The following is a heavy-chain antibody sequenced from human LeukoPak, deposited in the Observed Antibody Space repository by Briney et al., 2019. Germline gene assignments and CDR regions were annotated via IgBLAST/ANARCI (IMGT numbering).Heavy chain of an antibody. D-gene: IGHD3-10*01. V-gene: IGHV4-59*01. CDR2: IYYSGST. CDR3: ARGAMVRGRVFDP. Sequence: PSETLSLTCTVSGGSIFSYYWSWIRQPPGKGLEWMGYIYYSGSTNYNPSLKSRVTISVDTSKNQFSLKLSSVTAADTAVYYCARGAMVRGRVFDPWGQGTLVTVSS. J-gene: IGHJ5*02. CDR1: GGSIFSYY.